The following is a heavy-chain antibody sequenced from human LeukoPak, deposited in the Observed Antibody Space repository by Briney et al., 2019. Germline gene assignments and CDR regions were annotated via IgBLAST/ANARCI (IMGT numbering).Heavy chain of an antibody. V-gene: IGHV1-8*03. CDR3: AKEDLSGSYWPGAFDI. CDR2: MNPNSGNT. J-gene: IGHJ3*02. D-gene: IGHD1-26*01. Sequence: GASVKVSCKASGYTFTSYDINWVRQATGQGLEWMGWMNPNSGNTGYAQKFQGRVTITRNTSISTAYMELSSLRSEDTAVYYCAKEDLSGSYWPGAFDIWGQGTMVTVSS. CDR1: GYTFTSYD.